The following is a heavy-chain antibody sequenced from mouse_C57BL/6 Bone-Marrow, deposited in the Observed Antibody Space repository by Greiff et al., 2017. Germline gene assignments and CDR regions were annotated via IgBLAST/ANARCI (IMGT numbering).Heavy chain of an antibody. CDR1: GYTFTSYG. V-gene: IGHV1-81*01. J-gene: IGHJ4*01. CDR3: ASDGYPWAMDY. Sequence: QVQLQQSGAELARPGASVKLSCKASGYTFTSYGISWVKQRTGQGLEWIGELYPRSGNTYYNETFKGKATMTADKSSSTAYMELRSLTSEDSAVYFCASDGYPWAMDYWGQGTSGTVSS. D-gene: IGHD2-3*01. CDR2: LYPRSGNT.